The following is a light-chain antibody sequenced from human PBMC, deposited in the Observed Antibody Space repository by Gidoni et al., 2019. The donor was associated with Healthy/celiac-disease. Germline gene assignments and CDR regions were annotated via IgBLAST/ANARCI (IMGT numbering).Light chain of an antibody. Sequence: EIVLTQSPGTLSLSPGERATLSCRASQSVSSSYLAWYQQKPGQAPRLLIYGASSRATAIPDRFSGSGSGTDFTLTISRLEPEDFAVYYCQQYGSSQTFGQXTKVEIK. CDR1: QSVSSSY. J-gene: IGKJ1*01. CDR3: QQYGSSQT. V-gene: IGKV3-20*01. CDR2: GAS.